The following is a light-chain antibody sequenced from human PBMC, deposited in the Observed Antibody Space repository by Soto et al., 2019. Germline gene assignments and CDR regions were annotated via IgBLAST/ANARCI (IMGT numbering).Light chain of an antibody. V-gene: IGLV1-40*01. J-gene: IGLJ2*01. CDR3: QSYDSPLSGSV. CDR2: GNA. Sequence: QSVLTQPPSVSGAPGQRVIISCTGSSSNIGAGYDVNWYQQFPGAAPKLLIFGNANRPSGVPDRFSGSNSGTSASLAITGLQAEDEADYYCQSYDSPLSGSVFGGGTKLTVL. CDR1: SSNIGAGYD.